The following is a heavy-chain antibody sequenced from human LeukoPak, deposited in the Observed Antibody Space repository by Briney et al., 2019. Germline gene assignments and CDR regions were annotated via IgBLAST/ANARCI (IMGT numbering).Heavy chain of an antibody. Sequence: SETLSLTCTVSGGSISSYYWSWTRQPAGKGLEWIGRIETSGSTNYNPSLKSRVTMSVDTSKSQFSLKLSSVTAADTAVYYCARNPHYYDSSDGDAFDIWGQGTMVTVSS. CDR2: IETSGST. D-gene: IGHD3-22*01. J-gene: IGHJ3*02. CDR3: ARNPHYYDSSDGDAFDI. CDR1: GGSISSYY. V-gene: IGHV4-4*07.